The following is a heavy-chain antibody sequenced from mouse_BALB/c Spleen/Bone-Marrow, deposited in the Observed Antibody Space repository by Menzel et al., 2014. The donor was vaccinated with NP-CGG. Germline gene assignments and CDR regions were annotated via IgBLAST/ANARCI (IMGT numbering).Heavy chain of an antibody. Sequence: QVQLKQSGPELVKPGASVKISCKASGYTFTDHYINWVKQKPGQGLEWIGWIYPGSGSTKYNEKFKGKATLTVDTSSSTAYMQLSSLTSEDTAVYFCANLGRYAMDYWGQGTSVTVSS. V-gene: IGHV1-84*02. CDR3: ANLGRYAMDY. CDR1: GYTFTDHY. CDR2: IYPGSGST. J-gene: IGHJ4*01. D-gene: IGHD3-1*01.